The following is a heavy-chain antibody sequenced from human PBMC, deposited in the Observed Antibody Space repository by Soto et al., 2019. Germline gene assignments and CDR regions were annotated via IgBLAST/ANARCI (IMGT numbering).Heavy chain of an antibody. CDR1: GFTFSSYG. Sequence: PGGSLRLSCAASGFTFSSYGMHWVRQAPGKGLEWVAVISYDGSNKYYADSVKGRFTISRDNSKNTLYLQMNSLRAEDTAVYYCAKGPGQAIVPAAMAHFDYWSQGTLVTVSS. V-gene: IGHV3-30*18. J-gene: IGHJ4*02. D-gene: IGHD2-2*01. CDR3: AKGPGQAIVPAAMAHFDY. CDR2: ISYDGSNK.